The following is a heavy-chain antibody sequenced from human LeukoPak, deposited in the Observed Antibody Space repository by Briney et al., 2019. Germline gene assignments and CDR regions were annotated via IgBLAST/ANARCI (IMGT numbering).Heavy chain of an antibody. CDR1: GFTFSSYS. V-gene: IGHV3-21*01. J-gene: IGHJ3*02. CDR3: ARVYEGVFGVTGSYPVAFDI. CDR2: ISSSSSYI. D-gene: IGHD3-10*01. Sequence: PGGSLRLSCAASGFTFSSYSMNWVRQAPGKGLEWVSSISSSSSYIYYADSVKGRFTISRDNAKNSLYLQMNSLRAEDTAVYYCARVYEGVFGVTGSYPVAFDIWGQGTMVTVSS.